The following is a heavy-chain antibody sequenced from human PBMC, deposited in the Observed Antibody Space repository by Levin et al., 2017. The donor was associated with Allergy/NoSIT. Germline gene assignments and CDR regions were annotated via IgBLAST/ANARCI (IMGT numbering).Heavy chain of an antibody. V-gene: IGHV3-30-3*01. CDR3: ARDHGSGSYWGGYFDY. J-gene: IGHJ4*02. Sequence: GGSLRLSCAASGFTFSSYAMHWVRQAPGKGLEWVAVISYDGSNKYYADSVKGRFTISRDNSKNTLYLQMNSLGAEDTAVYYCARDHGSGSYWGGYFDYWGQGTLVTVSS. CDR1: GFTFSSYA. D-gene: IGHD3-10*01. CDR2: ISYDGSNK.